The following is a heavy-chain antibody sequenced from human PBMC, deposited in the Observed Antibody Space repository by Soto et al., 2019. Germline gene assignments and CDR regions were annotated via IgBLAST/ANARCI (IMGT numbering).Heavy chain of an antibody. CDR1: GYSFTTYW. CDR3: VRQKINRQGDGSNYDALDV. D-gene: IGHD1-26*01. CDR2: IYPGDPNV. J-gene: IGHJ6*02. Sequence: PGESLKISCKGLGYSFTTYWIGWVRHMPGEGLDLVAIIYPGDPNVIYSPSFQGRVTISVAKAINTAYLQWSSLRASDTAMYYCVRQKINRQGDGSNYDALDVWGQGTTVTVSS. V-gene: IGHV5-51*01.